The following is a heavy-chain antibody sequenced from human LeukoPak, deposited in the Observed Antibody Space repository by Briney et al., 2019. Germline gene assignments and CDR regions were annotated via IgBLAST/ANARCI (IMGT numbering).Heavy chain of an antibody. CDR2: IYHSGST. CDR3: ARNGYCSSTSCRYYYYYMDV. CDR1: GYSISSGYY. V-gene: IGHV4-38-2*02. Sequence: SETLSLTCTVSGYSISSGYYWGWIRQPPGKGLEWIGSIYHSGSTYYNPSLKSRVTISVDTSKNQFSLKLSSVTAADTAVYYCARNGYCSSTSCRYYYYYMDVWGKGTTVTVSS. D-gene: IGHD2-2*01. J-gene: IGHJ6*03.